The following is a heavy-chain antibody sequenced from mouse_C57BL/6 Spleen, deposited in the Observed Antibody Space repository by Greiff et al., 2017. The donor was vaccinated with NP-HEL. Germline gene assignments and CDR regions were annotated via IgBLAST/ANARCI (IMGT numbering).Heavy chain of an antibody. CDR3: ASRGDAMDY. Sequence: VQLQQSGAELVKPGASVKLSCTASGFNITDYYMHWVKQRTEQGLEWIGRIDPEDGETKYAPKFQGKATLTADTSSNTAYLQLSSLTSEDTAFYYCASRGDAMDYWGQGTSVTVSS. CDR1: GFNITDYY. V-gene: IGHV14-2*01. CDR2: IDPEDGET. J-gene: IGHJ4*01.